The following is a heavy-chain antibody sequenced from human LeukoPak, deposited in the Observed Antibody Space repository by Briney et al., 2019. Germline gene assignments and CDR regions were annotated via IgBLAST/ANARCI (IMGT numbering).Heavy chain of an antibody. D-gene: IGHD2-21*01. J-gene: IGHJ4*02. CDR2: ISNSGTAI. CDR3: ARGVVIAPQTFDY. V-gene: IGHV3-48*03. Sequence: GGSLRLSCAASGFMFSSYEMNWVRQAPGKGLEWISYISNSGTAISYADSVKGRFTISRDNAKNSLYLQMSSLRAEDTAVYHCARGVVIAPQTFDYWGQGTLVTVSS. CDR1: GFMFSSYE.